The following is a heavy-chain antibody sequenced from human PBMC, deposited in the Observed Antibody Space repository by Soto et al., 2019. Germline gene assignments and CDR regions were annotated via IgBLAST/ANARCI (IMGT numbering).Heavy chain of an antibody. CDR2: ISSNGGST. V-gene: IGHV3-64D*06. Sequence: GGSLRLSCSASGFTFSSYAMHWVRQAPGKGLEYVSAISSNGGSTYYADSVKGRFTISRDNSKNTLYLQMSSLRAEDTAVYYCVKFRMRHSDIVVVPASFGMDVWGQGNTVTVSS. CDR3: VKFRMRHSDIVVVPASFGMDV. D-gene: IGHD2-2*01. CDR1: GFTFSSYA. J-gene: IGHJ6*02.